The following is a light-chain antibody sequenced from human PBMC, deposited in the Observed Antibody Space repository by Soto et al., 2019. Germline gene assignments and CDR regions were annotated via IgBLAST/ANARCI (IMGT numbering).Light chain of an antibody. CDR2: EDT. J-gene: IGLJ3*02. CDR3: CSYAGSYTWV. V-gene: IGLV2-23*01. Sequence: QSALTQPASVSGSPGQSITISCTGTSSDVGSYNLVSWYQQHPGKAPKLMIYEDTKRPSGVSNRFSGSKSGNTASLTISGLLAEDEADYYCCSYAGSYTWVFGGGTKLTVL. CDR1: SSDVGSYNL.